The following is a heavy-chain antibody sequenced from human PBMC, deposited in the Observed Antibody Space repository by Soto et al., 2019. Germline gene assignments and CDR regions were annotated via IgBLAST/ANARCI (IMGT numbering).Heavy chain of an antibody. J-gene: IGHJ4*02. CDR3: ARRKVSSSGWYSSFDY. V-gene: IGHV4-59*01. D-gene: IGHD6-19*01. CDR2: IYYSGST. Sequence: PSETLSLTCTVSGCPISSYYRSWIRQPPGKGLEWIGYIYYSGSTNYNPSLKSRVTISVDTSKNQFSLKLSSVTAADTAVYYCARRKVSSSGWYSSFDYWGQGTLVTVSS. CDR1: GCPISSYY.